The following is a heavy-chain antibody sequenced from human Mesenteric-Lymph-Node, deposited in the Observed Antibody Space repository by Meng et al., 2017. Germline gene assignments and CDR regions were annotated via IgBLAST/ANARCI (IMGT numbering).Heavy chain of an antibody. CDR3: ASMVRGVIPYYYGMDV. CDR2: INPNSGGT. CDR1: GYTFTGYY. V-gene: IGHV1-2*06. Sequence: ASVKVSCKASGYTFTGYYMHWVRQAPGQGLEWMGRINPNSGGTNYAQKFQGRVTMTRDTSISTAYMELSSLGSEDTAVYYCASMVRGVIPYYYGMDVWGQGTTVTVSS. D-gene: IGHD3-10*01. J-gene: IGHJ6*02.